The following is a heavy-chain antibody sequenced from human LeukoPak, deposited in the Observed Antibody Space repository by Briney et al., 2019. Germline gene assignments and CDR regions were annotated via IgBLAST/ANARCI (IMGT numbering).Heavy chain of an antibody. V-gene: IGHV3-11*06. CDR1: GFTFSDFY. D-gene: IGHD3-22*01. CDR2: ISGGTTYT. J-gene: IGHJ4*02. CDR3: VRLRDSGGYSSFDN. Sequence: KPGGSLRLSCAASGFTFSDFYMSWIRQAPGKGLHWVSSISGGTTYTNYAHSVKGRFTSSRDNDKSMLFLQMHSLRAEDTAVYFCVRLRDSGGYSSFDNWGQGTRVTVS.